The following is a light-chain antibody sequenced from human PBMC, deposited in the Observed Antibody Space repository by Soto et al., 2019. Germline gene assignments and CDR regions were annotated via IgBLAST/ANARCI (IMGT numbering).Light chain of an antibody. J-gene: IGLJ2*01. Sequence: QSVLTQPPSVSGSPGQSITISCTGTSTNVGRSNFVSWYQQYPGKAPRLVIYDGSKRPSGVSIRFSGSKSGNTASLTISGLQTEDEADYYCCSYAGTNTWVFGGGTKLTVL. CDR3: CSYAGTNTWV. V-gene: IGLV2-23*01. CDR1: STNVGRSNF. CDR2: DGS.